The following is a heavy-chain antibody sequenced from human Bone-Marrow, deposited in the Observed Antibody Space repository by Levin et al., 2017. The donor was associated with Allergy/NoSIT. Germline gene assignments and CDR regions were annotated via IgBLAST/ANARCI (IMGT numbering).Heavy chain of an antibody. CDR1: GYTFDSNW. CDR3: AVKRAAKYAAWFFDV. J-gene: IGHJ2*01. Sequence: ASVKVSCKGTGYTFDSNWIGWVRQTPGRGLEYMAIVYPADSDTRYSPSFRGQVTISADRSITTAYLQWSSLKDSDTAMYYCAVKRAAKYAAWFFDVWGRGTLVTVSS. D-gene: IGHD4/OR15-4a*01. V-gene: IGHV5-51*01. CDR2: VYPADSDT.